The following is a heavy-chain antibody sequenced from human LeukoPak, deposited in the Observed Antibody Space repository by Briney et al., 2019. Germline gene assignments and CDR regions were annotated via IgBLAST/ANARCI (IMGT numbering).Heavy chain of an antibody. CDR3: ARVAYYDSSGYFPPNTPVDY. Sequence: SETLSLTCTVPGGSISSGDYYWSWIRQPPGKGLEWIGYIYYSGSTYYNPSLKSRVTISVDTSKNQFSLKLSSVTAADTAVYYCARVAYYDSSGYFPPNTPVDYWGQGTLVTVSS. CDR1: GGSISSGDYY. J-gene: IGHJ4*02. CDR2: IYYSGST. D-gene: IGHD3-22*01. V-gene: IGHV4-30-4*01.